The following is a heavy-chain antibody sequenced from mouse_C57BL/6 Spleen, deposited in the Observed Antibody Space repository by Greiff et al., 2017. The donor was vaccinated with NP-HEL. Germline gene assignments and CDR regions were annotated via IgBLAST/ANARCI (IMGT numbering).Heavy chain of an antibody. CDR3: ARATDLYYYGSSYDYAMDY. V-gene: IGHV1-53*01. J-gene: IGHJ4*01. CDR2: INPSNGGT. Sequence: VQLQQPGTELVKPGASVKLSCKASGYTFTSYWMHWVKQRPGQGLEWIGNINPSNGGTNYNEKFKSKATLTVDKSSSTAYMQLSSLTSEDSAVYYCARATDLYYYGSSYDYAMDYWGQGTSVTVSS. D-gene: IGHD1-1*01. CDR1: GYTFTSYW.